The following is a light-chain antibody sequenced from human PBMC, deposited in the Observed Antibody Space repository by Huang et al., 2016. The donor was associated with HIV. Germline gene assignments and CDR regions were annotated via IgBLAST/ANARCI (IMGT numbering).Light chain of an antibody. CDR1: QSLSNN. Sequence: EIVMTQSPATLSVSPGERATLSCRASQSLSNNLAWYQQKPGQAPRLLIYGASTRATGIPDRFSGSGSGTEFTLTISSLQSEDFVIYYCQQYNNWPPSTFGQGTRLEIK. V-gene: IGKV3-15*01. J-gene: IGKJ5*01. CDR3: QQYNNWPPST. CDR2: GAS.